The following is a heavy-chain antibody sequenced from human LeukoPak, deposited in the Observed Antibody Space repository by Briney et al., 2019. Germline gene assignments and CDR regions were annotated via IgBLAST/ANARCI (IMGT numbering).Heavy chain of an antibody. CDR1: GGSISSYY. CDR3: ARGTSSGWYALDY. CDR2: IYYSGST. Sequence: PSETLSLTCTVSGGSISSYYWSWIRQPPGKGLEWIGYIYYSGSTNYNPSLKSRVTISVDTSENQFSLKLSSVTAADTAVYYCARGTSSGWYALDYWGQGTLVTVSS. J-gene: IGHJ4*02. V-gene: IGHV4-59*08. D-gene: IGHD6-19*01.